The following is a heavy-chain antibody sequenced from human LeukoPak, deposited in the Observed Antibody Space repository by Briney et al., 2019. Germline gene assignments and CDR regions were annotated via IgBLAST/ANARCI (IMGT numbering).Heavy chain of an antibody. D-gene: IGHD6-13*01. CDR1: GFTFNNYA. V-gene: IGHV3-23*01. J-gene: IGHJ4*02. CDR2: ISGSGDSA. CDR3: AREDSSWAPGAPFDY. Sequence: GGSLRLSCAASGFTFNNYAMNWVRQAPGKGLEWVSGISGSGDSASYADSVKGRFTISRDNSKNTLYLQMNSLRAEDTAVYYCAREDSSWAPGAPFDYWGQGTLVTVSS.